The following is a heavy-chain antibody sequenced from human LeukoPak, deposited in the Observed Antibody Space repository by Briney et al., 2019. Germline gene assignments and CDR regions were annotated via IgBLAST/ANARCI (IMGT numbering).Heavy chain of an antibody. V-gene: IGHV3-7*03. J-gene: IGHJ5*02. CDR3: ARGGITMVRRWWFDP. CDR1: GFTFSNAW. Sequence: GGSLRLSCAASGFTFSNAWMSWVRQAPGKGLEWVANIKQDGSEKYYVDSVKGRFTISRDNAKNSLYLQMNSLRDEDTAFYHCARGGITMVRRWWFDPWGQGTLVIVSS. CDR2: IKQDGSEK. D-gene: IGHD3-10*01.